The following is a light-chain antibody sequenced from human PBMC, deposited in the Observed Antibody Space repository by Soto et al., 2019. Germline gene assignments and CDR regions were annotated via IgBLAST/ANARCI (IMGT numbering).Light chain of an antibody. V-gene: IGLV2-14*01. CDR2: EVS. CDR1: SSDVGGYNY. J-gene: IGLJ2*01. CDR3: SSYTSSSTLVI. Sequence: QSVLTQPASVSGSPGQSITISCTGTSSDVGGYNYVSWYQQHPGKAPKLMIYEVSTRPSGVSHRFSGSKSGNTASLTISGLLAEDEADYYCSSYTSSSTLVIFGGGTKLTVL.